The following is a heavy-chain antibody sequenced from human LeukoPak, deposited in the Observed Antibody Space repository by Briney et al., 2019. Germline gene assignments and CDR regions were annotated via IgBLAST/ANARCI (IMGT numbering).Heavy chain of an antibody. D-gene: IGHD3-22*01. Sequence: GGSLRLSCAASGFTFSSYAMSWVRQAPGKGLEWVSAISGSGGSTYYADSVKGRFTISRDNSKNTLYLQMNSLRAEDTAVYYCAKVEYYYDSSPTDYWGQGTLVTVSS. J-gene: IGHJ4*02. CDR2: ISGSGGST. CDR3: AKVEYYYDSSPTDY. CDR1: GFTFSSYA. V-gene: IGHV3-23*01.